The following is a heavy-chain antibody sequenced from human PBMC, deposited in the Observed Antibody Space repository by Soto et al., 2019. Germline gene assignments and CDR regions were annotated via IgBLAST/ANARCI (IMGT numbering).Heavy chain of an antibody. Sequence: SVKVSCKASGGTFSSYAISWVRQAPGQGLEWMGGIIPIFGTANYAQKFQGRVTITADESTSTAYMELSSLRSEDTAVYYCASGYCSSTSCYMDVWGQGTTVTVSS. CDR1: GGTFSSYA. V-gene: IGHV1-69*13. D-gene: IGHD2-2*03. CDR2: IIPIFGTA. J-gene: IGHJ6*02. CDR3: ASGYCSSTSCYMDV.